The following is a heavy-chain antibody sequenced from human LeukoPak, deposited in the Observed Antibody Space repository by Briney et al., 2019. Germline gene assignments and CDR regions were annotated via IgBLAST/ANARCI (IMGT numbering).Heavy chain of an antibody. D-gene: IGHD4-23*01. J-gene: IGHJ4*02. CDR3: AKALDYGGRIAFDY. V-gene: IGHV3-23*01. Sequence: GGSLRLSCEASGFTFSSYAIRWVRQAPGTGLEWVSSIPGSGGATYYADSVKGRFTISRDNSKNTLYLQMNSLRAEDTAVYYCAKALDYGGRIAFDYWGQGTLVTLSS. CDR1: GFTFSSYA. CDR2: IPGSGGAT.